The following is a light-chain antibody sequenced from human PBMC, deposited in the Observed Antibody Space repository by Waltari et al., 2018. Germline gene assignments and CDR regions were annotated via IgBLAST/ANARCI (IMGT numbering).Light chain of an antibody. J-gene: IGKJ4*01. CDR3: QQRYA. V-gene: IGKV3-11*01. Sequence: EIVLTQSPATLSLSPGQRAALSCRASQDVNDYLAWYQQKPGQPPRLLIYDVSKRATGIPARFSGSGSGTDFTLTISTLEPEDFGVYYCQQRYAFGGGTKVEI. CDR1: QDVNDY. CDR2: DVS.